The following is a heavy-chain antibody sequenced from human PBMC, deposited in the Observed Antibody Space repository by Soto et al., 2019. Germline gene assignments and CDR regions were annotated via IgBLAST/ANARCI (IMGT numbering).Heavy chain of an antibody. Sequence: PGGSLRLSCAASGFPFGNYDMHWARQAPGKGLEWVAMIWTDGSNRCYGDSVRGRFVISRDNSQNTLYLQMDSLRDEDTAVYYCARVPRDLGTGYYFDYWGRGALVTVSS. CDR1: GFPFGNYD. CDR3: ARVPRDLGTGYYFDY. CDR2: IWTDGSNR. V-gene: IGHV3-33*01. J-gene: IGHJ4*02. D-gene: IGHD1-1*01.